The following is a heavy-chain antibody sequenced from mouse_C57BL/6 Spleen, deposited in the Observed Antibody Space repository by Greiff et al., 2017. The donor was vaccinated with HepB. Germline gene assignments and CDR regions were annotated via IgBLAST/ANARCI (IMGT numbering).Heavy chain of an antibody. V-gene: IGHV3-6*01. Sequence: DVHLVESGPGLVKPSQSLSLTCSVTGYPITSGYYWNWIRQFPGNKLEWMGYISYDGSNNYNPSLKNRISITRDTSKNQFFLKLNSVTTEDTATYYCARGGYYYGPYYFDYWGQGTTLTVSS. CDR2: ISYDGSN. D-gene: IGHD1-1*01. CDR1: GYPITSGYY. J-gene: IGHJ2*01. CDR3: ARGGYYYGPYYFDY.